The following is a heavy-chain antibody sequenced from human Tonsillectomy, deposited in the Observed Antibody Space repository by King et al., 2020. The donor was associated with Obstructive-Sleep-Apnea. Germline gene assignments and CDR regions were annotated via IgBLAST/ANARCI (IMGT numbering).Heavy chain of an antibody. CDR3: GGQQLVRGFDY. CDR1: GGSISSGGYY. V-gene: IGHV4-31*03. CDR2: IYYSGST. Sequence: VQLQESGPGLVKPSQTLSLTCTVSGGSISSGGYYWSWIRQHPGKGLEWIGYIYYSGSTSYNPSLKSRVTISLDTSKNQFSLKLSSVTAADTAVYYCGGQQLVRGFDYWGQGTLVTVSS. D-gene: IGHD6-13*01. J-gene: IGHJ4*02.